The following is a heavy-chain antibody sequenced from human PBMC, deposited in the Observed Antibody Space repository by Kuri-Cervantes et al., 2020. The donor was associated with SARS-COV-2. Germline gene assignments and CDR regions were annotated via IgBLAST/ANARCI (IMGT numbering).Heavy chain of an antibody. CDR2: ISYDGSNK. V-gene: IGHV3-30*03. Sequence: LSLTCAASGFTVSSYGMHWVQAPGKGLEWVAVISYDGSNKNYADSVKGRFTISRDNSKNTLYLQMNSLRAEDTAVYYCARSVSSSSPGPFDYWGQGTLVTVSS. CDR3: ARSVSSSSPGPFDY. D-gene: IGHD6-6*01. J-gene: IGHJ4*02. CDR1: GFTVSSYG.